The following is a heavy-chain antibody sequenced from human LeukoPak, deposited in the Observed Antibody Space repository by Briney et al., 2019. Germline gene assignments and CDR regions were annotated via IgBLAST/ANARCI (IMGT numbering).Heavy chain of an antibody. CDR2: ISYDGNDK. V-gene: IGHV3-30-3*01. CDR3: ARDRDTAMGL. Sequence: GRSLRLSCAASGFSFSNYAMHWVRQAPGKGLEWVAIISYDGNDKYYTDSVKGRFTISRDKSKNTLYLQMNSLRAEDTAAYYCARDRDTAMGLWGQGTLVTVS. D-gene: IGHD5-18*01. J-gene: IGHJ4*02. CDR1: GFSFSNYA.